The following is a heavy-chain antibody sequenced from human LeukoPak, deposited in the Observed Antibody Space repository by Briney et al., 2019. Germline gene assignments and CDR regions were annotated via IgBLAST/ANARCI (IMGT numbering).Heavy chain of an antibody. CDR1: GGSVSSGSYY. CDR3: ARMYYYGSGSYWYYFDY. V-gene: IGHV4-61*01. J-gene: IGHJ4*02. CDR2: IYYSGST. D-gene: IGHD3-10*01. Sequence: PSETLSLTCTVSGGSVSSGSYYWSWTRQPPGKGLEWIGYIYYSGSTNYNPSLKSRVTISVDTSKNQFSLKLSSVTAADTAVYYCARMYYYGSGSYWYYFDYWGQGTLVTVSS.